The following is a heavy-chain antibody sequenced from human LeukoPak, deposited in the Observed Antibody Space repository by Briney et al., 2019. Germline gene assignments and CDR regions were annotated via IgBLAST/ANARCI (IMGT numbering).Heavy chain of an antibody. V-gene: IGHV4-34*01. CDR2: INHSGST. CDR3: ARGLYYYDSSGYYHRDYGMDV. D-gene: IGHD3-22*01. J-gene: IGHJ6*02. CDR1: GGSFSGYY. Sequence: SETLSLTCAVYGGSFSGYYWSWIRQPPGKGLEWIGEINHSGSTNYNPSLKSRVTISVDTSKNQFSLKLSSVTAADTGVYYCARGLYYYDSSGYYHRDYGMDVWGQGTTVTVSS.